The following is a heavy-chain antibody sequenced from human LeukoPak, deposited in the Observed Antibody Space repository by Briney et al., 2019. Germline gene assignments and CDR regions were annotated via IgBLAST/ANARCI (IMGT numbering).Heavy chain of an antibody. Sequence: ASVKVSCKASGYTFTSYDINWVRQATGQGLEWMGWMSPNSGNTGYAQKFQGRVTMTRNTSISTAYMELSSLRSEDTAVYYCARGTIAAAGTVGNWFDPWGQGTLVTVSS. CDR1: GYTFTSYD. D-gene: IGHD6-13*01. CDR2: MSPNSGNT. J-gene: IGHJ5*02. V-gene: IGHV1-8*01. CDR3: ARGTIAAAGTVGNWFDP.